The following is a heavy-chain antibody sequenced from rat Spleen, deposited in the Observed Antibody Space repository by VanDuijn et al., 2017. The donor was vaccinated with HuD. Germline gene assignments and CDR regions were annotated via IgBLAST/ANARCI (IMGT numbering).Heavy chain of an antibody. CDR2: IWGDGST. CDR1: GFSLTSYH. J-gene: IGHJ3*01. Sequence: QVQLKESGPGLVQPSQTLSLTCTVSGFSLTSYHVSWVRQPPGKGLEWMGGIWGDGSTNYNSALKSRLSISRDTSKSQVFLKMNSLQTEDTAMYFCARGGYTSHWFAFWGQGTLVTVSS. CDR3: ARGGYTSHWFAF. V-gene: IGHV2-15*01. D-gene: IGHD1-11*01.